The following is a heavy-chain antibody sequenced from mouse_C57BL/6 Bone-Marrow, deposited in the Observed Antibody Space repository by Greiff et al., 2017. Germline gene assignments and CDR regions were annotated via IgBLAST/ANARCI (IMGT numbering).Heavy chain of an antibody. D-gene: IGHD2-4*01. V-gene: IGHV3-6*01. CDR3: GRSYEYVRYYAMDY. CDR1: GYSITSGYY. J-gene: IGHJ4*01. CDR2: ISYDGSN. Sequence: DVQLQESGPGLVKPSPSLSLTCSVTGYSITSGYYWNLNRQFPGNKLEWMGYISYDGSNNYNPYLKNRISITRDTSNTPFFLKLNCVTTEDTATYYCGRSYEYVRYYAMDYWGQGTSVTVSS.